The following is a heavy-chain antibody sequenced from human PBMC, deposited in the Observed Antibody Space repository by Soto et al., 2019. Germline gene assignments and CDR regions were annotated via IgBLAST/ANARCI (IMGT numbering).Heavy chain of an antibody. CDR1: GFTFSSYG. V-gene: IGHV3-33*01. CDR2: ISYDGSNK. CDR3: AREDGYYDSSGYYTFDS. D-gene: IGHD3-22*01. Sequence: QVQLVESGGGVVQPGRSLRPSCAASGFTFSSYGMHWVRQAPGKGLECVAVISYDGSNKYYADSVKGRFTISRDNSKKTLYLPMNSLRDEDTAVYYCAREDGYYDSSGYYTFDSWGQGTLVTVSS. J-gene: IGHJ4*02.